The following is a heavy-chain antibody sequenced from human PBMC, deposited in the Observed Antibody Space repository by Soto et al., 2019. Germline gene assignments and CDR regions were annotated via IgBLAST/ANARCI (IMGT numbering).Heavy chain of an antibody. V-gene: IGHV3-33*01. CDR2: IWYDGSNK. Sequence: LGESLKISCAASGFTFSSYGMHWVRQAPGKGLEWVAVIWYDGSNKYYADSGKGRFTISRDNSKNTLYLQMNSLRAEDTAVYYCARDFRSFWSGYDLSTSWYNWFDPWGQGTLVTVSS. CDR3: ARDFRSFWSGYDLSTSWYNWFDP. J-gene: IGHJ5*02. CDR1: GFTFSSYG. D-gene: IGHD3-3*01.